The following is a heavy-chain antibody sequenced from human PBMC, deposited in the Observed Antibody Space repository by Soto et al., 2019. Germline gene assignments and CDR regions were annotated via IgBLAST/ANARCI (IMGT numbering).Heavy chain of an antibody. CDR1: DFSLSNNG. D-gene: IGHD3-22*01. CDR2: ISYDGNTK. CDR3: AKGGSGNYLTYYYYYGMDV. J-gene: IGHJ6*02. V-gene: IGHV3-30*18. Sequence: RGSLRLSCASSDFSLSNNGMPWVRQAPGRGLDWVAVISYDGNTKYYADSVKGRFTISRDNSKNTVYLEMNNLRAEDTAMYYCAKGGSGNYLTYYYYYGMDVWGQGTTVTVSS.